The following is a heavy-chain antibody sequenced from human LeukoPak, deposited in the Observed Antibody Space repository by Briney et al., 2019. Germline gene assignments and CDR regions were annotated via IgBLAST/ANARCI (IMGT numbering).Heavy chain of an antibody. Sequence: GGSLRLSCVGSGFSFGGYEINWVRQAPGKGLEWVSYISDIGTTTHYADSVKGRFTIFRDNAKNSVYLLMDSLMAEDTAIYYCARDRSQVTAYDDALDIWGQGTMVTVSS. J-gene: IGHJ3*02. CDR2: ISDIGTTT. V-gene: IGHV3-48*03. CDR3: ARDRSQVTAYDDALDI. D-gene: IGHD2-21*02. CDR1: GFSFGGYE.